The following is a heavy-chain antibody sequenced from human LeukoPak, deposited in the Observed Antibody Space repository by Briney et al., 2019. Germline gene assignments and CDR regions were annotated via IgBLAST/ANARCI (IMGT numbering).Heavy chain of an antibody. D-gene: IGHD3-3*01. CDR2: IYYSGST. CDR1: GGSVSSGSYY. Sequence: SETLSLTCTVSGGSVSSGSYYWSWIRQPPGKGLEWIGYIYYSGSTNYNPSLKSRVTISVDTSKNQFSLKLSSVTAADTAAYYCARMRRYYDFWSGSDAFDIWGQGTMVTVSS. CDR3: ARMRRYYDFWSGSDAFDI. J-gene: IGHJ3*02. V-gene: IGHV4-61*01.